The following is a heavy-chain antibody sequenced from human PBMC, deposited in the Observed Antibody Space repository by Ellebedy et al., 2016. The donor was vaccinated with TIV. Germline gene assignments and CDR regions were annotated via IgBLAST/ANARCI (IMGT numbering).Heavy chain of an antibody. J-gene: IGHJ4*02. CDR2: INPSGGST. CDR3: ARDLGFSPPGISSSSLDTAMVRPPIDY. D-gene: IGHD5-18*01. CDR1: GYTFTSYY. Sequence: ASVKVSCKASGYTFTSYYMHWVRQAPGQGLEWMGIINPSGGSTTYAQKFQGRVTMTRATSTSTVYMELSSLRSEDTAVYYCARDLGFSPPGISSSSLDTAMVRPPIDYWGQGTLVTVSS. V-gene: IGHV1-46*01.